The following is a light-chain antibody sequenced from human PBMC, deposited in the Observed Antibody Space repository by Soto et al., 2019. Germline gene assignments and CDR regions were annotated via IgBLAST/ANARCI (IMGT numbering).Light chain of an antibody. V-gene: IGKV3-15*01. J-gene: IGKJ4*01. CDR2: DTS. CDR1: HDIRKF. CDR3: QRYNNWPLT. Sequence: MTQSPSSLSASVGDRVTLSCRASHDIRKFLAWYQHKPGQTPRLLIYDTSTRATGVPARFSGSRSGTEFTLTINSLQSEDFAVYYCQRYNNWPLTFGGGTNVDIK.